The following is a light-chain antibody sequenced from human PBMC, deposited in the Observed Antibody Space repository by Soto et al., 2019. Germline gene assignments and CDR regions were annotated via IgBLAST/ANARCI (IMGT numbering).Light chain of an antibody. J-gene: IGKJ1*01. CDR3: QQYGSSPLT. V-gene: IGKV3-20*01. CDR1: QSVSSNY. Sequence: EIVLTQSPGTLSLSPGERATLSCRASQSVSSNYLAWYQQKPGQAPRLLIYGASSRATAIPDRFSGSGSGTDFTLTISRLEPEDFAVYYCQQYGSSPLTFGQGTKVEIK. CDR2: GAS.